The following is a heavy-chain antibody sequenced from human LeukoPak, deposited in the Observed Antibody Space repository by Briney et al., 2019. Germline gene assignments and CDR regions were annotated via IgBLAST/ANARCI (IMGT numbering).Heavy chain of an antibody. V-gene: IGHV3-30*02. CDR1: GFTFSSYG. D-gene: IGHD3-10*01. CDR2: IRSDGSNK. Sequence: GGSLILSCAASGFTFSSYGMNWVRQAPGKGLEWVAFIRSDGSNKYYTDSVKGRFTISRDNSKKTLYLQMNSLRVDDTAVYYCYPHYYGSGNLNWFDPWGQGTLVTVSS. J-gene: IGHJ5*02. CDR3: YPHYYGSGNLNWFDP.